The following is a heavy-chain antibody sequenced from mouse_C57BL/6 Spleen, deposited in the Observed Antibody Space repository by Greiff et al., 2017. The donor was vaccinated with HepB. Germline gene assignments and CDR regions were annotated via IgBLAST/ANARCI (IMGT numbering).Heavy chain of an antibody. CDR2: ISSGGSYT. Sequence: EVQRVESGGDLVKPGGSLKLSCAASGFTFSSNGMSWVRQTPDKRLEWVATISSGGSYTYYPDSVKGRFTISRDNAKNTLYLQMSSLKSEDTAMYYCARLSSSSYGFYFDYWGQGTTLTVSS. CDR3: ARLSSSSYGFYFDY. CDR1: GFTFSSNG. V-gene: IGHV5-6*01. D-gene: IGHD1-1*01. J-gene: IGHJ2*01.